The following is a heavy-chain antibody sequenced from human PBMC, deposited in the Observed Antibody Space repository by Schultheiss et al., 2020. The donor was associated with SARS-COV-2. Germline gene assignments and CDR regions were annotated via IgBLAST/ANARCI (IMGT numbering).Heavy chain of an antibody. V-gene: IGHV6-1*01. D-gene: IGHD3-10*01. CDR1: GDSVSSNSAA. Sequence: SETLSLTCAISGDSVSSNSAAWNWIRQSPSRGLEWLGRTYYRSKWYNDYAVSVKSRITINPDTSKNQFSLQLNSVTPEDTAVYYCAREEQGSMVRGVIDYWGQGALVTVSS. CDR2: TYYRSKWYN. CDR3: AREEQGSMVRGVIDY. J-gene: IGHJ4*02.